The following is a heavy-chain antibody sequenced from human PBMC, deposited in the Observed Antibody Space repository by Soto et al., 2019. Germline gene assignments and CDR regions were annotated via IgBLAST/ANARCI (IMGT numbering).Heavy chain of an antibody. CDR2: IYYSGST. CDR3: ARNRGIITMVRVPTKRYYDRNC. V-gene: IGHV4-61*01. Sequence: SETLSLTCTVSGGSVSSGSYYWSWIRQPPXKGLEWIGYIYYSGSTNYNPSLKSRVTISVDTSKNQLSLKLSSVTAADTALYYCARNRGIITMVRVPTKRYYDRNCRGKVTTGTVGS. J-gene: IGHJ6*04. D-gene: IGHD3-10*01. CDR1: GGSVSSGSYY.